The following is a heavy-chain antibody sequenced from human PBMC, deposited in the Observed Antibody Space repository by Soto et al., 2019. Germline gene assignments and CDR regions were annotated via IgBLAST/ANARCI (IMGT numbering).Heavy chain of an antibody. V-gene: IGHV3-7*05. CDR3: AGDVSPGSSGLYFDAFDM. J-gene: IGHJ3*02. CDR2: IRKDGSQR. Sequence: EVHLVESGGGLVQPGGSLTLSCAASEFAFSSYWMTWVRQAPGKGLEWVANIRKDGSQRSYLDSVRGRFTISRDNSKNSLYLQMNSLRAEDTALYFCAGDVSPGSSGLYFDAFDMWGQGTMVTVSS. CDR1: EFAFSSYW. D-gene: IGHD6-25*01.